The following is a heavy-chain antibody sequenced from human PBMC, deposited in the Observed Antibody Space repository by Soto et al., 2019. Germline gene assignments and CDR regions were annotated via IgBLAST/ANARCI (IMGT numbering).Heavy chain of an antibody. CDR1: GGSISSGGYY. Sequence: QVQLQESSQGLVKPSQTLSLTCTVSGGSISSGGYYWSWLRQHPGKGLEWIGYIFDSGTTYYNPSLKSRVTISVDPSKSQFSLRLTSVTATDTAVYYCASQASGWYPDYWGQGTLVTVSS. CDR2: IFDSGTT. CDR3: ASQASGWYPDY. J-gene: IGHJ4*02. D-gene: IGHD6-19*01. V-gene: IGHV4-31*03.